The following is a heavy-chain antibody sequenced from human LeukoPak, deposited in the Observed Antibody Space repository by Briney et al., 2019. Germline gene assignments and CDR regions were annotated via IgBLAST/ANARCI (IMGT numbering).Heavy chain of an antibody. CDR3: ARESGWTDNWLDS. V-gene: IGHV1-24*01. CDR2: FDLVHGDT. D-gene: IGHD6-19*01. CDR1: GYRFTELS. Sequence: ASVKVSCKVSGYRFTELSRHWVRQAPGKGLEWLGGFDLVHGDTIYAQKLQGRVTMTEDTSTDTSYMELSSLRSDDTAVYYCARESGWTDNWLDSWGQGNLVTVSS. J-gene: IGHJ5*01.